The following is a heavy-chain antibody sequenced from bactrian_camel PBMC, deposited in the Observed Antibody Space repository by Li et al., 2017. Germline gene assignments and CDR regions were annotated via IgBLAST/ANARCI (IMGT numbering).Heavy chain of an antibody. J-gene: IGHJ4*01. CDR2: IAPATGTT. Sequence: DVQLVESGGGSVQAGESLRLSCTASGSGYISGTACMGWFRQVPGKEREGVAAIAPATGTTFYSDSVKGRFTISRDNRENTVYLEMSSLTPEDTGMYYCSALRLDGPGTCWDRLSTVENTYSGQGTQVTVS. D-gene: IGHD4*01. CDR1: GSGYISGTAC. CDR3: SALRLDGPGTCWDRLSTVENTY. V-gene: IGHV3S40*01.